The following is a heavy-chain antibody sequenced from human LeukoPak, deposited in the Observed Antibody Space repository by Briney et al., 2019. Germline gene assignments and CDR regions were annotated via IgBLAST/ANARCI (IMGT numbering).Heavy chain of an antibody. V-gene: IGHV5-51*01. CDR1: GYSFTSYW. D-gene: IGHD6-19*01. CDR3: ARRIAVANKFSNFDAFDI. Sequence: GESLKISCKGSGYSFTSYWIGWVRQMPGKGLEWMGIICPGDSDTRYSPSFQGQVTISADKSISTAYLQWSSLKASDTAMYYCARRIAVANKFSNFDAFDIWGQGTMVTVSS. CDR2: ICPGDSDT. J-gene: IGHJ3*02.